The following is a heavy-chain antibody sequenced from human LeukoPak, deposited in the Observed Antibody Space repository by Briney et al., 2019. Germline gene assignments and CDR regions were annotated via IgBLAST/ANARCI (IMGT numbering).Heavy chain of an antibody. CDR1: GYSFTTYG. V-gene: IGHV1-18*04. Sequence: ASVKVSCKAFGYSFTTYGINWLRQAPGQGLEGVGWINTRDIHALYAQKFPRRVTLTIDTSTSTAYMDLRSLRSYDAAGYYCARYVTVIGDIGKGSSFDIWGQGTVVTVSS. CDR3: ARYVTVIGDIGKGSSFDI. D-gene: IGHD4-17*01. J-gene: IGHJ3*02. CDR2: INTRDIHA.